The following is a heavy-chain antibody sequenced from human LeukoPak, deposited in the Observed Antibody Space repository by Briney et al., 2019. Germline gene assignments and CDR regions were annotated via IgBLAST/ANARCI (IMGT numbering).Heavy chain of an antibody. Sequence: ASVKVSCKASGGTFSSYAISWVRQAPGQGLEWMGGIIPMFGTANYAQKFQGRVTITTDESTSTAYMELSSLRSEDTAVYYCATSGVMYSSSAASNYYYYYGMDVWGQGTTVTVSS. CDR3: ATSGVMYSSSAASNYYYYYGMDV. V-gene: IGHV1-69*05. CDR1: GGTFSSYA. D-gene: IGHD6-6*01. J-gene: IGHJ6*02. CDR2: IIPMFGTA.